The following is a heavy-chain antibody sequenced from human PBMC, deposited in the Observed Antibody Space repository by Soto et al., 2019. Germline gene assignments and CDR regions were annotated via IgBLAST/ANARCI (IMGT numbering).Heavy chain of an antibody. CDR1: GXSFSSSD. D-gene: IGHD3-22*01. CDR3: ARKSSSDSTGYDYFDY. V-gene: IGHV3-21*06. J-gene: IGHJ4*02. CDR2: INYSGRYM. Sequence: GSLRLSCATSGXSFSSSDMTWVRQAPGKGLEYVSSINYSGRYMFYAGSLRGRFTVSRDNAKNSLYLKMNGLRAEDTAVYYWARKSSSDSTGYDYFDYWGRGTLVTVS.